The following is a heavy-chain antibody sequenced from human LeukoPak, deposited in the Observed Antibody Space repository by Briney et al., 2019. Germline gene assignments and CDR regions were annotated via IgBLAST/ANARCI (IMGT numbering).Heavy chain of an antibody. CDR1: GFTFNTHC. CDR2: INTDGSTT. D-gene: IGHD1-20*01. J-gene: IGHJ4*02. Sequence: GGSLRLSCAASGFTFNTHCMHWVRQGPGKGLVWVSRINTDGSTTNYADSVKGRFTISRDNARNTLYLQMNSLRAEDTAVYYCARDLNCNQIDYWGQGSLVSVSS. CDR3: ARDLNCNQIDY. V-gene: IGHV3-74*01.